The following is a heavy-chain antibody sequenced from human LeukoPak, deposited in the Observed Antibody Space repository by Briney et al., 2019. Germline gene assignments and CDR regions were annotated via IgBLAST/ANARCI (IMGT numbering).Heavy chain of an antibody. CDR1: GFTFSSYA. CDR2: ISGSGGST. CDR3: ANPSAQPYDYYDSSGYYYGGDYFDY. V-gene: IGHV3-23*01. J-gene: IGHJ4*02. Sequence: GGSLRLSCAASGFTFSSYAMSWVRQAPGKGLEWVSAISGSGGSTYYADSVKGRFTISRDNSKNTLYLQMNSLRAEDTAVYYCANPSAQPYDYYDSSGYYYGGDYFDYWGQGTLVTVSS. D-gene: IGHD3-22*01.